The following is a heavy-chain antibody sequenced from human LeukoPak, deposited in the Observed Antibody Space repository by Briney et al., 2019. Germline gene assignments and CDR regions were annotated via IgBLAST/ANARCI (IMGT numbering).Heavy chain of an antibody. CDR2: IYTSGST. Sequence: SETLSLTCTVSGDSISSYYWSWIRQPAGKGLEWIGRIYTSGSTNSNPSLKSRVTMSVDTSKNQFSLKLSSVTAADTAVYYCAREVEALSRVFNPWGQGTLVTVSS. CDR1: GDSISSYY. CDR3: AREVEALSRVFNP. D-gene: IGHD2-15*01. J-gene: IGHJ5*02. V-gene: IGHV4-4*07.